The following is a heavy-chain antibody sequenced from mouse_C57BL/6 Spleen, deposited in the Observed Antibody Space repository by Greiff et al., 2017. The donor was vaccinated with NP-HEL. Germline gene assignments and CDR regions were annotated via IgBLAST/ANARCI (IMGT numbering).Heavy chain of an antibody. Sequence: QVQLQQPGAELVKPGVSVKLSCKASGYTFTSYWMHWVKQRPGQGLEWIGMIHPNSGSTNYNEKFKSKATLTVDKSSSTAYMQLSSLTSEDSAVYYCARGSNYPYYFDYWGQGTTRTVSS. D-gene: IGHD2-5*01. CDR1: GYTFTSYW. CDR3: ARGSNYPYYFDY. J-gene: IGHJ2*01. CDR2: IHPNSGST. V-gene: IGHV1-64*01.